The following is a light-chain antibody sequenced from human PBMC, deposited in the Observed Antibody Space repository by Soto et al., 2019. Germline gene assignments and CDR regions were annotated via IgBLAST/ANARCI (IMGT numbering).Light chain of an antibody. V-gene: IGKV3-20*01. J-gene: IGKJ4*01. Sequence: EIVLTQSPGILSLSPGERPTLSCRASQSVSSNYLAWYQQKPGQAPRLLIFGGSSRATGIPDRFSGSGSGTDFTLTISRLEPEDFAVYYCQQYGSSPFTFGGGTKVEIK. CDR3: QQYGSSPFT. CDR2: GGS. CDR1: QSVSSNY.